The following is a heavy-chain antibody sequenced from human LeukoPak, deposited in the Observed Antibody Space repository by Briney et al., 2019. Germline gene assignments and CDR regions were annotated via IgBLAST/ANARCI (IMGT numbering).Heavy chain of an antibody. J-gene: IGHJ4*02. CDR2: ISYDGSNE. D-gene: IGHD5-18*01. Sequence: GGSLRLSCAASGFTFSSYVMHWVRQAPGKGLEWVAIISYDGSNEYYADSVKGRFTISRDNSKSTLYLQMSSLRAEDTAIYYCVKVRESYGTHWGQGTLVTVSS. CDR3: VKVRESYGTH. CDR1: GFTFSSYV. V-gene: IGHV3-30*04.